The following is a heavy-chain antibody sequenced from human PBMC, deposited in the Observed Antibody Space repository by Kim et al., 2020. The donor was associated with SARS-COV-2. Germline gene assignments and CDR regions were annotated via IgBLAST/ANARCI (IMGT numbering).Heavy chain of an antibody. D-gene: IGHD3-22*01. CDR3: ARGAEDYYDSSGYYYYGMDV. CDR2: IWYDGSNK. Sequence: GGSLRLSCAASGFTFSSYGMHWVRQAPGKGLEWVAVIWYDGSNKYYADSVKGRFTISRDNSKNTLYLQMNSLRAEDTAVYYCARGAEDYYDSSGYYYYGMDVWGQGNTVTVSS. CDR1: GFTFSSYG. V-gene: IGHV3-33*08. J-gene: IGHJ6*02.